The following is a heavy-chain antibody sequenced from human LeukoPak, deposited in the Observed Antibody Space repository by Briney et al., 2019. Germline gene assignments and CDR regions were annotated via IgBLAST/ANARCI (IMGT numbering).Heavy chain of an antibody. CDR3: ARAGYDYVWGSYLKNWFDP. Sequence: PSETLSLTCAVYGGSFSGYYWSWIRRPPGKGLEWIGEINHSGSTNYNPSLKSRVTISVDTSKNQFSLKLSSVTAADTAVYYCARAGYDYVWGSYLKNWFDPWGQGTLVTVSS. J-gene: IGHJ5*02. CDR1: GGSFSGYY. CDR2: INHSGST. V-gene: IGHV4-34*01. D-gene: IGHD3-16*02.